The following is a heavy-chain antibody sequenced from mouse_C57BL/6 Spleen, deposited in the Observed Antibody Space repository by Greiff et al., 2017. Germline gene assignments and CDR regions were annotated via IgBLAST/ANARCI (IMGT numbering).Heavy chain of an antibody. Sequence: QVQLQQSGAELVRPGASVTLSCKASGYTFTDYEMHWVKQTPVHGLEWIGAIDPETGGTAYNQKFKGKAILTADKSSSTAYMELRSLTSADSAVYYCTRSFTTVVATGAVGFAYWGQGTLVTVSA. CDR2: IDPETGGT. CDR3: TRSFTTVVATGAVGFAY. V-gene: IGHV1-15*01. CDR1: GYTFTDYE. D-gene: IGHD1-1*01. J-gene: IGHJ3*01.